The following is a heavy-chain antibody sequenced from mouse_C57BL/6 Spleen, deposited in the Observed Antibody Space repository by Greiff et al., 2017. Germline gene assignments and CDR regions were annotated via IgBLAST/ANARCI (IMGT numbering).Heavy chain of an antibody. Sequence: EVQRVESGTVLARPGASVKMSCKTSGYTFTSYWMHWVKQRPGQGLEWIGAIYPGNSDTSYNQKFKGKAKLTAVTSASTAYMELSSLTNADSAVYYCTRRLGREGYFDVWGTGTTVTVSS. CDR2: IYPGNSDT. J-gene: IGHJ1*03. CDR3: TRRLGREGYFDV. D-gene: IGHD4-1*01. V-gene: IGHV1-5*01. CDR1: GYTFTSYW.